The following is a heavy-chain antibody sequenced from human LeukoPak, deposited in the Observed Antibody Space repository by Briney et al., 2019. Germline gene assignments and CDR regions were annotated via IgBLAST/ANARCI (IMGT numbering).Heavy chain of an antibody. CDR2: IYPGDSDT. CDR1: GYNFTDYW. D-gene: IGHD3-22*01. Sequence: GESLKISCKASGYNFTDYWIVWVRQMPGKGLEWMGIIYPGDSDTRYSPSFQGQVTISADKSISTAYLQWSSLKASDTAMYYCARHLNYYDSSGYYSYQDAFDIWGQGTMVTVSS. V-gene: IGHV5-51*01. CDR3: ARHLNYYDSSGYYSYQDAFDI. J-gene: IGHJ3*02.